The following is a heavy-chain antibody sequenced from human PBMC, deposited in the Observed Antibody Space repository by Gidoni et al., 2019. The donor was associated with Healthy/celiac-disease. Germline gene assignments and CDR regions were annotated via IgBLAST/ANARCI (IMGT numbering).Heavy chain of an antibody. Sequence: QVQLVQSGAELKKPGASVTVSCQASGYTFTSYGLSWVRQAPGQGLEWMGCISAYNGNTNDAQKLQGRVTMTTDTSTSTAYMELRSLRSDDTAVYYCARPLGGGNYLDWGQGTLVTVSS. D-gene: IGHD2-21*02. CDR2: ISAYNGNT. V-gene: IGHV1-18*04. J-gene: IGHJ4*02. CDR3: ARPLGGGNYLD. CDR1: GYTFTSYG.